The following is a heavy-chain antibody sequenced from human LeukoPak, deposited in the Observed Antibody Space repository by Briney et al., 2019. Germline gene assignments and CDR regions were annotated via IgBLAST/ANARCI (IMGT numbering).Heavy chain of an antibody. CDR1: GGSISSGSYY. J-gene: IGHJ6*03. V-gene: IGHV4-61*02. D-gene: IGHD2-2*01. CDR2: IYTSGST. CDR3: ARGPGSTSLYYYYYMDV. Sequence: SETLSLTCTVSGGSISSGSYYWSWIRQPAGKGLEWIGRIYTSGSTNYNPSLKSRVTISVDTSKNQFSLKLSSVTAADTAVYYCARGPGSTSLYYYYYMDVWGKGTTVTVSS.